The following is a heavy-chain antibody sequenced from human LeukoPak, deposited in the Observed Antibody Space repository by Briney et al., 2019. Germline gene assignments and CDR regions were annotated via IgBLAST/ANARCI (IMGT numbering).Heavy chain of an antibody. CDR3: ARAWDIVVVPAMDYYYGMDV. D-gene: IGHD2-2*01. CDR2: IWYDGTNK. Sequence: PGGSLRLSCAASGFTFSRYGMHWVRQAPGKGLEWVAAIWYDGTNKYFADSVNGRFTISRDNSKNTLYLQMNSLRAEDTAVYYCARAWDIVVVPAMDYYYGMDVWGQGTTVTVSS. V-gene: IGHV3-33*01. J-gene: IGHJ6*02. CDR1: GFTFSRYG.